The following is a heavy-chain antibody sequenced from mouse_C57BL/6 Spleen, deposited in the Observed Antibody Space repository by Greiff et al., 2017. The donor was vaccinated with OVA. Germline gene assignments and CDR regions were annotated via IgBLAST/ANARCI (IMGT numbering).Heavy chain of an antibody. V-gene: IGHV1-15*01. D-gene: IGHD1-1*01. Sequence: QVQLQQSGAELVRPGASVTLSCKGSGYTFTDYEMHWVKQTPVHGLEWIGAIDPETGGTAYNQKFKGKAILTADKSSSTAYMELRSLTSEDSAVYYCTREDYYGSSSFAYWGQGTLVTVSA. CDR2: IDPETGGT. CDR3: TREDYYGSSSFAY. CDR1: GYTFTDYE. J-gene: IGHJ3*01.